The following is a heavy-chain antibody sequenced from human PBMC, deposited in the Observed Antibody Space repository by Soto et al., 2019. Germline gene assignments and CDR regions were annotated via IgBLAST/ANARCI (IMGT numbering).Heavy chain of an antibody. V-gene: IGHV3-21*01. D-gene: IGHD6-19*01. CDR1: GFTFSSYS. J-gene: IGHJ5*02. CDR3: AGSIAVAGTGVGWFDP. CDR2: ISSSSSYI. Sequence: GGSLRLSCAASGFTFSSYSVNWVRQAPGKWLEWVSSISSSSSYIYYADSVKGRFTISRDNAKNSLYLQMNNLRSEDTAVYYCAGSIAVAGTGVGWFDPWGQGTLVTVSS.